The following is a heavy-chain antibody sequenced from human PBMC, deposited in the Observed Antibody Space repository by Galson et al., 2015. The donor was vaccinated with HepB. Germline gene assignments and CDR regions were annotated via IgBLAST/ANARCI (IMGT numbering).Heavy chain of an antibody. CDR2: ISSSSSYI. CDR3: ARDFPCCSSTNCPLDY. D-gene: IGHD2-2*01. J-gene: IGHJ4*02. Sequence: SLRLSCAASGFTFSSYSMNWVRQAPGKGLEWVSSISSSSSYIYYADSVKGRFTISRDNAKNSLYLQMNSLRAEDTAVYYCARDFPCCSSTNCPLDYWGQGTLVTVSS. V-gene: IGHV3-21*01. CDR1: GFTFSSYS.